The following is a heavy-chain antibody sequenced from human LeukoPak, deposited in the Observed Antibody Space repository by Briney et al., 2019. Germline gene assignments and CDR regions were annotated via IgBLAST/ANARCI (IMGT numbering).Heavy chain of an antibody. D-gene: IGHD1-26*01. CDR3: AREWEQHGWFDP. Sequence: SETLSLTCTVSGGSISSYYWSWIRQPPRKGLEWIGYIHYTGSTNYNPSLKSRVTISVDTSKNQFSLKLSSVTAADTAVYYCAREWEQHGWFDPWGQGTLVTVSS. V-gene: IGHV4-59*01. J-gene: IGHJ5*02. CDR1: GGSISSYY. CDR2: IHYTGST.